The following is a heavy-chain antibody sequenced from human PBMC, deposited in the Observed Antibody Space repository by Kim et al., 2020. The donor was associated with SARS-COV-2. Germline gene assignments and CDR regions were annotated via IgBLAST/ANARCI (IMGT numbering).Heavy chain of an antibody. V-gene: IGHV3-21*01. Sequence: GGSLRLSCAASGFTFSSYSMNWVRQAPGKGLEWVSSISSSSSYIYYADSVKGRFTISRDNAKNSLYLQMNSLRAEDTAVYYCARGPQTHRGTIFGVVIFYYFDYWGQGTLVTVSS. CDR1: GFTFSSYS. CDR2: ISSSSSYI. J-gene: IGHJ4*02. CDR3: ARGPQTHRGTIFGVVIFYYFDY. D-gene: IGHD3-3*01.